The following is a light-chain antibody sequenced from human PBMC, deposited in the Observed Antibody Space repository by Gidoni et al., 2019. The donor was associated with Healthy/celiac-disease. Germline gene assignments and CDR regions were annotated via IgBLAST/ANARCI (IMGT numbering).Light chain of an antibody. Sequence: EIVLTQSQATLSLSPGERATLSCRASQSVSSYLAWYQQKPGQAPRLLIYDASNRATGIPARFSGSGSGTDFTLTIISLEPEDFAVYYCQQRSNWPRTFGQGTKVEIK. CDR1: QSVSSY. J-gene: IGKJ1*01. V-gene: IGKV3-11*01. CDR3: QQRSNWPRT. CDR2: DAS.